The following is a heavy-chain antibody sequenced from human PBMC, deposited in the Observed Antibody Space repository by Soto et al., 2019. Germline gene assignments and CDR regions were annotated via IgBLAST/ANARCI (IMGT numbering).Heavy chain of an antibody. CDR2: IDSGSRTI. D-gene: IGHD6-19*01. CDR1: GFTFSTLS. V-gene: IGHV3-48*02. Sequence: PGGSLRLSCAASGFTFSTLSMIWVRQAPGKGLEWVSYIDSGSRTIFYADSVKGRFTISRDNAKNSIYLQMKSLRDEDTSVYYCAQFSSWYGFQHWGQGTLVTVSS. J-gene: IGHJ1*01. CDR3: AQFSSWYGFQH.